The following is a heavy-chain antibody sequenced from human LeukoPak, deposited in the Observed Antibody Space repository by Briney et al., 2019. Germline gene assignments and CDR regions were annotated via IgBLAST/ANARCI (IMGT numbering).Heavy chain of an antibody. Sequence: GGSLRLSCAASGFTFSSYEMNWVRQAPGKGLEGVSYISSSGSTIYYADSVKGRFTISRDNAKNSLYLQMNSLRAEDTAVYYCARADGIAASGHYYFDYWGQGNLVTVSS. J-gene: IGHJ4*02. CDR3: ARADGIAASGHYYFDY. CDR2: ISSSGSTI. V-gene: IGHV3-48*03. D-gene: IGHD6-25*01. CDR1: GFTFSSYE.